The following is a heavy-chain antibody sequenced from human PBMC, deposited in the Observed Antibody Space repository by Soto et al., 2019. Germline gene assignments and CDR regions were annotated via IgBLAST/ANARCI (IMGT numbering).Heavy chain of an antibody. CDR1: GFSFSYYG. D-gene: IGHD1-26*01. Sequence: QVQLVESGGGVVQPGRSLRLSCAASGFSFSYYGMHWVRQAPGKGLEWVTVISFDGSNKYYADSVKGRFTISRDNSKNTLYLQMKSLRSEDTAVYYYAKSSAPLELPCFDYWGQGTLVTVSS. CDR2: ISFDGSNK. CDR3: AKSSAPLELPCFDY. J-gene: IGHJ4*02. V-gene: IGHV3-30*18.